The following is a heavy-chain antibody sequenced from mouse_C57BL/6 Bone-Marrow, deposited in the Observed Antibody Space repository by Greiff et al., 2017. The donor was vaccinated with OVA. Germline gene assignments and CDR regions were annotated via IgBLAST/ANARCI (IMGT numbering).Heavy chain of an antibody. CDR3: ARWGTYRY. CDR2: IDPSDSYT. CDR1: GYTFTSYW. D-gene: IGHD5-1*01. V-gene: IGHV1-50*01. J-gene: IGHJ3*01. Sequence: QVQLQQPGPELVKPGASVKLSCKASGYTFTSYWMQWVKQRPGQGLEWIGEIDPSDSYTNYNQKFKGKATLTVDTTSSTAYMQLSSLTSEDSAVYYCARWGTYRYWGQGTLVTVSA.